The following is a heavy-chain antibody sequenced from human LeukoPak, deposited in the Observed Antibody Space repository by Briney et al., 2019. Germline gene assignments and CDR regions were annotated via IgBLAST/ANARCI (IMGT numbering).Heavy chain of an antibody. V-gene: IGHV3-48*03. CDR2: ISSSGDTI. CDR1: EFTFSSYG. CDR3: ARDLSYCTITSCSYYYYGMDV. D-gene: IGHD2-2*01. J-gene: IGHJ6*02. Sequence: PGGSLRLSCAASEFTFSSYGINWVRQAPGKGLEWVSYISSSGDTIYYADSVKGRFTISRDNAKNSLYLQMNSLRAEDTAVYYCARDLSYCTITSCSYYYYGMDVWGRGTTVTVSS.